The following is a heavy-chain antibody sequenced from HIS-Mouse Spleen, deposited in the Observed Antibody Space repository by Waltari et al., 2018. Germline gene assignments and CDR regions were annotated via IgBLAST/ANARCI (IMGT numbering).Heavy chain of an antibody. CDR3: AKDKHHAFDY. CDR2: ISYDGSNK. J-gene: IGHJ4*02. Sequence: QVQLVESGGGVVRPGWSLRLSLAASGFTFSSYGMHWVRQAPGKGLEWVAVISYDGSNKYYADSVKGRFTISRDNSKNTLYLQMNSLRAEDTAVYYCAKDKHHAFDYWGQGTLVTVSS. V-gene: IGHV3-30*18. CDR1: GFTFSSYG.